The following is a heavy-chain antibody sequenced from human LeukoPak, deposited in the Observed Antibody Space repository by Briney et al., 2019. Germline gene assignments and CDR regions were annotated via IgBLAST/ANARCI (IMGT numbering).Heavy chain of an antibody. D-gene: IGHD6-6*01. CDR3: ARGPNSNWSGLDF. V-gene: IGHV3-74*01. J-gene: IGHJ4*02. Sequence: GGSLRLSCTASGFSFSGHWMHWARQLPGKGLVWVSRISPTGSTTSYADSVKGRFTVSRDNAKNTLYLQVNNLRAEDTAAYYCARGPNSNWSGLDFWGQGTLLTVSS. CDR2: ISPTGSTT. CDR1: GFSFSGHW.